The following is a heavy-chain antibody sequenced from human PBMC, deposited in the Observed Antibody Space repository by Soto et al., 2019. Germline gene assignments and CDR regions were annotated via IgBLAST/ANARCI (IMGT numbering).Heavy chain of an antibody. V-gene: IGHV1-46*03. CDR1: GYTFTSYY. J-gene: IGHJ3*02. Sequence: ASVKVSCKASGYTFTSYYIHWVRQAPGQGLEWMGIINPSGGSTTYAQKFQGRVTMTRDTSTSTVYMELSSLRSEDTAVYYCTRAPSYGAFDIWGQGTMDTVSS. D-gene: IGHD4-17*01. CDR3: TRAPSYGAFDI. CDR2: INPSGGST.